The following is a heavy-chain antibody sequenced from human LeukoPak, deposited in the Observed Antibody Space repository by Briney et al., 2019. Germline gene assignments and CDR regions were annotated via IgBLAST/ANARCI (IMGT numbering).Heavy chain of an antibody. CDR1: GYTFTSYG. CDR3: ARDTADQYYYDSSGY. V-gene: IGHV1-18*01. Sequence: ASVKVSCKASGYTFTSYGISWVRQAPGQGLEWMGWISAYNGNTNYAQKLQGRVTMTTDTSTSTAYMELRSLRSDDTAVYYCARDTADQYYYDSSGYWGQGTLVTVSS. CDR2: ISAYNGNT. D-gene: IGHD3-22*01. J-gene: IGHJ4*02.